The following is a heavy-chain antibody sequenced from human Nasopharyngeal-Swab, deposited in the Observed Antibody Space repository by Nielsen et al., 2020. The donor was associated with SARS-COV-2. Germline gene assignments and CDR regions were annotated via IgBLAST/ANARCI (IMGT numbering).Heavy chain of an antibody. J-gene: IGHJ4*02. Sequence: SETLSLTCTVSGGSISSYYWSWIRQPPGKGLEWIGYSYYSGSTNYNPSLKSRVTISVDTSKNQFSLKLSSVTAADTAVYYCARDVYDSSGYYYQDYWGQGTLVTVSS. V-gene: IGHV4-59*01. CDR3: ARDVYDSSGYYYQDY. CDR2: SYYSGST. CDR1: GGSISSYY. D-gene: IGHD3-22*01.